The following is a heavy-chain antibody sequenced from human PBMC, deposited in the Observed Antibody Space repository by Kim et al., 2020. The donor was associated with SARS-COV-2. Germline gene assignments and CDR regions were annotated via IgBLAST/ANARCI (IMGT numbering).Heavy chain of an antibody. CDR3: ARDGYDEQYGMDV. V-gene: IGHV1-2*06. Sequence: ASVKVSCKASGYTFTGYYMHWVRQAPGQGLEWMGRINPNSGGTNYAQKFQGRVTMTRYTSISTAYMELNRLRSDDTAIYYCARDGYDEQYGMDVWGQGTTVTVSS. CDR2: INPNSGGT. CDR1: GYTFTGYY. D-gene: IGHD5-12*01. J-gene: IGHJ6*02.